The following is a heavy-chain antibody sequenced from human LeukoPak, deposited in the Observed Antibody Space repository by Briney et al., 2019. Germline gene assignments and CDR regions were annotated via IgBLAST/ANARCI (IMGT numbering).Heavy chain of an antibody. CDR3: VKDPCSSSSFYWFDP. J-gene: IGHJ5*02. V-gene: IGHV3-23*01. CDR1: GFTFSSYA. D-gene: IGHD6-6*01. CDR2: ISGSGGST. Sequence: GGSLRLSCAASGFTFSSYAMSWVRQAPGKGLEWVSAISGSGGSTYYADSVKGRFTISRDNSKNTLYLQMNSLRAEDTAVYYCVKDPCSSSSFYWFDPWGQGTLVTVSS.